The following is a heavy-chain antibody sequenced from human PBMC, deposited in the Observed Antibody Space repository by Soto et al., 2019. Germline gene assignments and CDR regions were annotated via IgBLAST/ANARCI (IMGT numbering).Heavy chain of an antibody. CDR2: VSYRGNT. Sequence: QVQLQESRPGLVKPSETLSLTCTVSGASLSSPTFYWGWIRQSPAEGLEWIGSVSYRGNTHYSPSLKGRVSLSVHTSSMQCYRKLTAVPAAGTGVYSCLRQPNRPLGGDDWGQGPLVTGSS. J-gene: IGHJ1*01. CDR3: LRQPNRPLGGDD. CDR1: GASLSSPTFY. D-gene: IGHD3-16*01. V-gene: IGHV4-39*01.